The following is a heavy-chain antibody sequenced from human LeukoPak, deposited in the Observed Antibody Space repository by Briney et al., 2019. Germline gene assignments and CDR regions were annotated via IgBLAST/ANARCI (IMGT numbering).Heavy chain of an antibody. V-gene: IGHV3-30*04. CDR1: GFTFSRNA. CDR2: ISYDGRDN. J-gene: IGHJ4*02. D-gene: IGHD5-12*01. Sequence: GGSLRLSCAASGFTFSRNAMHWVRQAPGKGLEWVAFISYDGRDNFYADSVKGRFIISRDNSKNTLYLQMNSLRAEDTAVYYCASKSGYATDYWGQGTLVTVSS. CDR3: ASKSGYATDY.